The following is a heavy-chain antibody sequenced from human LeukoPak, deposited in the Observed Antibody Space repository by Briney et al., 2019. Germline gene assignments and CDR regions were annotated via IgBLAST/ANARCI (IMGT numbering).Heavy chain of an antibody. CDR1: GDSIISNSYY. CDR3: ARQTRDSTAYLYYFDY. D-gene: IGHD2/OR15-2a*01. V-gene: IGHV4-39*01. Sequence: SETLSLTCTVSGDSIISNSYYWGWIRQSPGKGLEWIGRIYHSGSTYYNRSLKSRVTISVDTSKNQFSLKLSSVTAADTAVYYCARQTRDSTAYLYYFDYWGRGALVTVSS. CDR2: IYHSGST. J-gene: IGHJ4*02.